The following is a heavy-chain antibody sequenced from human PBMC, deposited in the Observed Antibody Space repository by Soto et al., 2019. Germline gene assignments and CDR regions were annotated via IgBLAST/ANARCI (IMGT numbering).Heavy chain of an antibody. CDR3: ARGKPSGYRFGPRNFFYYGLDV. D-gene: IGHD5-18*01. V-gene: IGHV4-34*01. CDR2: SHPSGST. J-gene: IGHJ6*02. Sequence: PSENLSLTGAVLSGSLGKRYWTWIRQSPEKGLEWLGESHPSGSTDYNPSLKSRLTLSLDTSKNQFSLKVASVTAADTAVYFCARGKPSGYRFGPRNFFYYGLDVWAQGPRSP. CDR1: SGSLGKRY.